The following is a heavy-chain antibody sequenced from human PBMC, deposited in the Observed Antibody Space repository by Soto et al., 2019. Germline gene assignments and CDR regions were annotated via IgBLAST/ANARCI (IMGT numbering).Heavy chain of an antibody. Sequence: QVQLQESGPGLVKASETLSLTCTVSGGSVSSTNNYWSWIRQPPGKGLEWIGYIHNTGSTKYNPSLKSRVTISVAMSKNQFSLKLSSVTAADTAVYYCARDAPQLLGIDYWGQGTLVTVSS. D-gene: IGHD2-2*01. V-gene: IGHV4-61*01. CDR2: IHNTGST. J-gene: IGHJ4*02. CDR3: ARDAPQLLGIDY. CDR1: GGSVSSTNNY.